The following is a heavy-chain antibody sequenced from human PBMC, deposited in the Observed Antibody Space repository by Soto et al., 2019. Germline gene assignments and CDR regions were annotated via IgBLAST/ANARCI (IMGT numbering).Heavy chain of an antibody. CDR2: ISYDGSNK. J-gene: IGHJ6*02. CDR1: GFTFSSYA. Sequence: QVQLVESGGGVVQPGRSLRLSCGASGFTFSSYAMHWVRQAPGKGLEWVTFISYDGSNKYYADSAEGRFTISRDNSKNTLYLQMNSLRTEDTAVYYCARVQVFGVIPPLDYFGMDVWGQGTTVTVSS. D-gene: IGHD3-3*01. CDR3: ARVQVFGVIPPLDYFGMDV. V-gene: IGHV3-30-3*01.